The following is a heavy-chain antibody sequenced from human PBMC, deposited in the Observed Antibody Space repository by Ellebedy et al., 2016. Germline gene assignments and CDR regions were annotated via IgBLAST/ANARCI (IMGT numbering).Heavy chain of an antibody. CDR1: GFTFSSYS. V-gene: IGHV3-48*01. Sequence: GESLKISCAASGFTFSSYSMNWVRQAPGKGLEWISYITSSSGAIYYADSVKGRFTISRDNAKNSLYLQINSLRAEDTAVYYCARGVGMYYFDYWGQGTLVTVSS. CDR3: ARGVGMYYFDY. D-gene: IGHD1-26*01. J-gene: IGHJ4*02. CDR2: ITSSSGAI.